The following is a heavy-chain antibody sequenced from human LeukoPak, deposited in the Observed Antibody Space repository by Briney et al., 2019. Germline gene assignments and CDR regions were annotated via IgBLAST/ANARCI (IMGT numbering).Heavy chain of an antibody. J-gene: IGHJ6*02. V-gene: IGHV3-53*01. CDR1: GFTVSSSY. CDR3: AREAPSYGMDV. CDR2: FYSGGKT. Sequence: GGSLRLSCAASGFTVSSSYMSWVRQAPGKGLEWVSVFYSGGKTYYTDSVKGRFAISRDNSKNTLYLQMNSLRAEDTAVYYCAREAPSYGMDVWGQGTTVTVSS.